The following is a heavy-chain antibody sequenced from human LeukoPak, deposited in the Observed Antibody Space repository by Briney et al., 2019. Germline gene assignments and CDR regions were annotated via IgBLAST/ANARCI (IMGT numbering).Heavy chain of an antibody. Sequence: ASVKVSCKTSGDTFTRNWMHWMRQGPGRGLEWMGVINPNGDYTMYAEKFRGRVTVTRDMSSSTDYMELGSLRSEDTAVYYCARDHSTEDKSWWLDPWGQGTLVIVSS. D-gene: IGHD7-27*01. CDR2: INPNGDYT. V-gene: IGHV1-46*01. CDR1: GDTFTRNW. J-gene: IGHJ5*02. CDR3: ARDHSTEDKSWWLDP.